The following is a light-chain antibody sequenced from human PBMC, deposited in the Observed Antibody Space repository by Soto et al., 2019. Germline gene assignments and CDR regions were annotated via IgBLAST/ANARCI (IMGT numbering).Light chain of an antibody. CDR3: HKYGSSPHT. Sequence: EIVLTQSPGALSLSPGDRATLSCRASQSVNTRYLAWYQQRPGQAPRLLIYAASSRATGIPDRFSGSGSGTDFTLTIVRLEPEDSGMFYCHKYGSSPHTFGQGTKLENK. V-gene: IGKV3-20*01. CDR1: QSVNTRY. CDR2: AAS. J-gene: IGKJ2*01.